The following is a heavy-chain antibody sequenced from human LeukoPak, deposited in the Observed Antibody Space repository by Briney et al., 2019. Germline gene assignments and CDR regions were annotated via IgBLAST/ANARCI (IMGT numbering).Heavy chain of an antibody. Sequence: PGGSLRLSCAASGFMFASYAMSWVRQAPGKGLEWVAGISGSDGIVYYADSVKGRFTISRDNSKNTLYLQMNSLRAEDTAVYYCAREPSSYYDYVWGSYRKYYFDYWGQGTLVTVSS. V-gene: IGHV3-23*01. D-gene: IGHD3-16*02. CDR3: AREPSSYYDYVWGSYRKYYFDY. CDR1: GFMFASYA. CDR2: ISGSDGIV. J-gene: IGHJ4*02.